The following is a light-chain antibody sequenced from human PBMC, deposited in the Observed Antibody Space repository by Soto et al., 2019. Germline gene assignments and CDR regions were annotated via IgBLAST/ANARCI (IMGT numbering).Light chain of an antibody. Sequence: SYELTHPHSVSVATAQMARITCGGNNIGSKAVHWYQQKPGQERVLVIYSDSNRPSGITERFSGYNTGNTATLTISRIERGDEADCYCQVWYSSSGHNVFGSGTQLTVL. J-gene: IGLJ6*01. CDR3: QVWYSSSGHNV. CDR2: SDS. CDR1: NIGSKA. V-gene: IGLV3-12*02.